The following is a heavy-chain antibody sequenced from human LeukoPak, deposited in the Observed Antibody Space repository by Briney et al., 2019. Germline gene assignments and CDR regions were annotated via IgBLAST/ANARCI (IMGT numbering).Heavy chain of an antibody. CDR2: IIPILGIA. J-gene: IGHJ4*02. V-gene: IGHV1-69*04. D-gene: IGHD1-26*01. CDR3: ARSPLVGAPSFDY. CDR1: GGTFSSYA. Sequence: ASVKVSCKASGGTFSSYAISWVRQAPGQGLEWMGRIIPILGIANYAQKFQGRVTITADKSTSTSYMELSSLRSEDTAVDHGARSPLVGAPSFDYWGQGTRVTVSS.